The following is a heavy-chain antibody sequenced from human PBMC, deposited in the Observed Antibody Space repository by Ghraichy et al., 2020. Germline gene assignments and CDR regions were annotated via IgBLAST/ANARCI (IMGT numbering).Heavy chain of an antibody. CDR3: ARISPSFGGVTRARVFTEFDY. Sequence: SETLSLTCTVSGGSISSSSYFWGWIRQPPGKGLEWIGSIYYRGNTYYNPPLKSRVTISVDMSKNQFSLKLSSVTAADTAVYYCARISPSFGGVTRARVFTEFDYWGQGILVTVSS. CDR1: GGSISSSSYF. J-gene: IGHJ4*02. D-gene: IGHD3-16*01. V-gene: IGHV4-39*01. CDR2: IYYRGNT.